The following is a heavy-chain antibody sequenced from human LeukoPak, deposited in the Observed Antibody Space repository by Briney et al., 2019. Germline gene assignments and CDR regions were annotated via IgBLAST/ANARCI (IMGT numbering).Heavy chain of an antibody. CDR3: ASRKRGYSGYDFEDFDY. J-gene: IGHJ4*02. CDR2: IHTSGST. V-gene: IGHV4-4*07. D-gene: IGHD5-12*01. Sequence: SETLSLTCTVSGGSISDYRWSWIRQPAGKGLEWIWRIHTSGSTNCNPSLQSRVTMSVDTSKNQFSLKLSSVTAADTAVYYCASRKRGYSGYDFEDFDYWGQGTLVTVSS. CDR1: GGSISDYR.